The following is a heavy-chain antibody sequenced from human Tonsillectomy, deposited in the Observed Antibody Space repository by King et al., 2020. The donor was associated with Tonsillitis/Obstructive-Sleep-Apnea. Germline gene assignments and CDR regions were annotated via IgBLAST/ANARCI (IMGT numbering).Heavy chain of an antibody. CDR2: INPSGGST. CDR1: GYTCTSYY. J-gene: IGHJ5*02. V-gene: IGHV1-46*01. CDR3: ARDQTSGWPTTIDP. D-gene: IGHD6-19*01. Sequence: QLGQSGGEVKKRGASVQVSCKASGYTCTSYYMRWVRQAPGQGLEWMGIINPSGGSTSYAQKFQGRVTMTRDTSTSTVYMELSSLRSEDTAVYYCARDQTSGWPTTIDPWGQGTLVTVSS.